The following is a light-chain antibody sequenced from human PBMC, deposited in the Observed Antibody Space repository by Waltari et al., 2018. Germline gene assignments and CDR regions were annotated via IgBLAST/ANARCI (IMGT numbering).Light chain of an antibody. CDR2: DIS. J-gene: IGKJ3*01. Sequence: EILLTHSPATLSLSPGERAIPSCRASQSISSNLAWYQQKPGQAPRPLIYDISTRAPGIAARFSGSGSGTEFTLIISSLQSEDFGLYFCQQYNKWPPTFGPGTKVDIK. CDR1: QSISSN. V-gene: IGKV3-15*01. CDR3: QQYNKWPPT.